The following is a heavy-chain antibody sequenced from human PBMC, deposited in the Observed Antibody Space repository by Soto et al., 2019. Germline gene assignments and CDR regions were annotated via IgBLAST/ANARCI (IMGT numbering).Heavy chain of an antibody. CDR1: GFTLSSHG. CDR3: VKEFGVAGSSYESFFDY. Sequence: QVQLVESGGGVVQPGGSLRLSCAASGFTLSSHGMQWVRQAPGRGLEWVAVVSYDGGTKYYADSVKGRFTISRDNSKNTLYLQMNGLRAEDTAVYYCVKEFGVAGSSYESFFDYWGQGTLVSVSS. J-gene: IGHJ4*02. D-gene: IGHD5-18*01. CDR2: VSYDGGTK. V-gene: IGHV3-30*18.